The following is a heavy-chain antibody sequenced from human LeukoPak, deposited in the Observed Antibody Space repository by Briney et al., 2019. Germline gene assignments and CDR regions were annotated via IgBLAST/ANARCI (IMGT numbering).Heavy chain of an antibody. CDR2: IYYRGST. D-gene: IGHD6-13*01. J-gene: IGHJ1*01. V-gene: IGHV4-39*01. CDR1: GGSITRTTSY. Sequence: SGALSLTCTLPGGSITRTTSYWGWIRQPPGKGREWIGSIYYRGSTYYNPSLKSRVTISVDTSKNQFSLKLSSVTAADTAVYYCARISPAAGISGWGQGTLVTVSS. CDR3: ARISPAAGISG.